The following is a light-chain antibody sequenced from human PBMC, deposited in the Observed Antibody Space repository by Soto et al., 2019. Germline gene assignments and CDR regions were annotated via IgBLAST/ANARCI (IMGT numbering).Light chain of an antibody. CDR3: QSYDATNQV. Sequence: NFMLTQPHSVSASPGKTVIISCTRSSGSIASNYVQWYQQRPGSSPTTVIYEDNQRPSGFPDRFSGSIDSSSNSASLTISGLETEDEADYYCQSYDATNQVFGGGTKVTVL. V-gene: IGLV6-57*01. CDR1: SGSIASNY. CDR2: EDN. J-gene: IGLJ3*02.